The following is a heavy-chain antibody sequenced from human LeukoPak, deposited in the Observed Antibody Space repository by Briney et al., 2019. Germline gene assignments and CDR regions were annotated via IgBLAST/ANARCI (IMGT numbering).Heavy chain of an antibody. CDR2: ISCSGGST. J-gene: IGHJ4*02. CDR1: GFTFSSYA. D-gene: IGHD3-10*01. Sequence: GGSLRLSCAASGFTFSSYAMSWVRQAPGKGLEWVSAISCSGGSTYYADSVKGRFTISRDNSKNTLYLQMNSLRAEDTAVYYCAKQPKYGSGSFFDYWGQGTLVTVCS. CDR3: AKQPKYGSGSFFDY. V-gene: IGHV3-23*01.